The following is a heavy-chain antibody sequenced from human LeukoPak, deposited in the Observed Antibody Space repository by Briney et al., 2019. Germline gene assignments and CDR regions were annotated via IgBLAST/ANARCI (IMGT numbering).Heavy chain of an antibody. CDR1: GFTFRSYN. CDR3: ARDSRYSYGYNGMDV. CDR2: ISDSSTYI. D-gene: IGHD5-18*01. V-gene: IGHV3-21*01. J-gene: IGHJ6*02. Sequence: GGSLRLSCAASGFTFRSYNINWVRQAPGKGLEWVSSISDSSTYIYYADSVKGRFTTSRDNAKNSLYLQMNSLRTEDTAVYYCARDSRYSYGYNGMDVWGQGTTVTVSS.